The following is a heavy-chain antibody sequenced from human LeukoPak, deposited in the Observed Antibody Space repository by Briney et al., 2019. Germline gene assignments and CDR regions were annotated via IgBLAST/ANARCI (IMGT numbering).Heavy chain of an antibody. CDR1: GGSISSGDYY. CDR3: ARVDQGVVINY. CDR2: IYYSGST. V-gene: IGHV4-30-4*01. D-gene: IGHD3-3*01. J-gene: IGHJ4*02. Sequence: PSETLSLTCTVSGGSISSGDYYWSWIRQPPGKGLEWIGYIYYSGSTYYNPSLKSRVTISVDTSKNQFFLKLSSVTAADTAVYNCARVDQGVVINYWGQRTLVTVSS.